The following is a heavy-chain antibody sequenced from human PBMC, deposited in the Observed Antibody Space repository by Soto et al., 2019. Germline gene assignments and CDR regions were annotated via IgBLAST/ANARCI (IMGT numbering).Heavy chain of an antibody. D-gene: IGHD3-16*01. CDR2: IYSGGST. J-gene: IGHJ4*02. V-gene: IGHV3-66*01. CDR3: AGDSWAGDF. Sequence: EVQLVESGGGLVQPGGSLRLSCAASGFTVSTKYMSWVRQAPGKGLEWVSVIYSGGSTFYADSVRGRFTISRDNSKNTGNFQKNRLGAEDTGVLYCAGDSWAGDFWGQGTLVTVSS. CDR1: GFTVSTKY.